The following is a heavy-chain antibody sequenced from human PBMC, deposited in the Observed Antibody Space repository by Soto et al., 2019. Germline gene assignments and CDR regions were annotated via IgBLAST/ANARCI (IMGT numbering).Heavy chain of an antibody. CDR3: ASGGLDYYGSGSYYNVYYYYYMDV. CDR2: IGSDGGNM. V-gene: IGHV3-64*01. CDR1: GFTFSRNA. D-gene: IGHD3-10*01. J-gene: IGHJ6*03. Sequence: GGSLRLSCAASGFTFSRNAMHWVRQAPGKGLEYVSGIGSDGGNMFYANSVKDRSTISRDNSKNTLYLQMGSLRTEDMAVNYCASGGLDYYGSGSYYNVYYYYYMDVWGKGTTVTVSS.